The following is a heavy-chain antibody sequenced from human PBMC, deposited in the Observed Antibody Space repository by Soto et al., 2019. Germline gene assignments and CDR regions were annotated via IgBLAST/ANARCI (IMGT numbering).Heavy chain of an antibody. Sequence: QVQVVQSGVEVRMPGSSVKVSCKASGDTFKNCVISWVRQAPGQGLEWMGGIIPLFGTTDFAQRFQGRLTITTDESTTTAYMELSRLRYEDTATYYCAAELGFGKLSVVWGQGTTVIVSS. CDR2: IIPLFGTT. V-gene: IGHV1-69*01. J-gene: IGHJ6*02. CDR1: GDTFKNCV. CDR3: AAELGFGKLSVV. D-gene: IGHD3-10*01.